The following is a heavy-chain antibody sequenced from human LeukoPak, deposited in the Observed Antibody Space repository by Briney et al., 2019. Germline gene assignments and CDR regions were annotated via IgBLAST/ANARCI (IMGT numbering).Heavy chain of an antibody. D-gene: IGHD1-14*01. J-gene: IGHJ5*02. CDR1: GGSISSSSYY. CDR2: IYTGGST. CDR3: ARHAGPGSSWFDP. V-gene: IGHV4-61*02. Sequence: SETLSLTCTVSGGSISSSSYYWSWIRQPAGKGLEWIGRIYTGGSTNYNPSLKSRVTISVDTSKNQFSLKLSSVTAADTAVYYCARHAGPGSSWFDPWGQGTLVTVSS.